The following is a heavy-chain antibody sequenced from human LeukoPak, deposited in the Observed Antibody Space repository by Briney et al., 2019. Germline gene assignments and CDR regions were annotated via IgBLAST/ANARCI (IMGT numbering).Heavy chain of an antibody. CDR2: MNPNSGNT. CDR1: GYTFTSYE. Sequence: GASVKVSCKASGYTFTSYEINWVRQATGQGLEWMGWMNPNSGNTGYAQKFQGRVTITRNTSISTAYMELSSLRSEDTAAYYCARGIVGELDYWGQGTLVTVSS. CDR3: ARGIVGELDY. V-gene: IGHV1-8*03. J-gene: IGHJ4*02. D-gene: IGHD3-10*01.